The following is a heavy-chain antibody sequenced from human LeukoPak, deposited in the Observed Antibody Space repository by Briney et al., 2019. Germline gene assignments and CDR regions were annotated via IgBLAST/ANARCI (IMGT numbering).Heavy chain of an antibody. Sequence: GGSLRLSCTASGFTFCDYAMSWFRQAPGKGLEWVGFIRSNTYGGTAEYAASVKGRFTISRDDSKSIAYLQMNSLKTEDTAVYYCTKGDYHAYWGQGTLATVSS. J-gene: IGHJ4*02. CDR2: IRSNTYGGTA. CDR3: TKGDYHAY. V-gene: IGHV3-49*03. CDR1: GFTFCDYA.